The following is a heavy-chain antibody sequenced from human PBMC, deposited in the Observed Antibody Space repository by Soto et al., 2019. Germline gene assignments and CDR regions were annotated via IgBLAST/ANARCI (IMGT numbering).Heavy chain of an antibody. CDR2: IDSSSRVT. CDR1: GLTFRSHS. D-gene: IGHD6-13*01. J-gene: IGHJ4*02. V-gene: IGHV3-48*02. CDR3: AGGLARMSAAGRVDY. Sequence: PGGSLRLSCVVSGLTFRSHSMNWVRQAPGKRLEWLSYIDSSSRVTYYADSVKGRLTISRDNAKNSVFLQMSSLRDDDTAVYFCAGGLARMSAAGRVDYWGQGIQVTVSS.